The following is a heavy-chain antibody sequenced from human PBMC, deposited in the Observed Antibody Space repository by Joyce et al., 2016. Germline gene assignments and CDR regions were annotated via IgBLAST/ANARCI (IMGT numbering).Heavy chain of an antibody. CDR2: IGGSAGNT. J-gene: IGHJ4*02. CDR1: GFPFSTFT. V-gene: IGHV3-23*01. CDR3: AKAPGIAAADS. Sequence: EGQLLESGGGLVQPGGSLRLSCAASGFPFSTFTLAWVRQAPGKGLEGVSGIGGSAGNTYCADSVKGRFTISRDTSKNTLFLQMKSLRAEDTAVYYCAKAPGIAAADSWGQGTLVTVSS. D-gene: IGHD6-13*01.